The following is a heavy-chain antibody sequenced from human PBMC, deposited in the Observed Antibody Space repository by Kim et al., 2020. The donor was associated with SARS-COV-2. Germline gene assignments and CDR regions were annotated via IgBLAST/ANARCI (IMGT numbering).Heavy chain of an antibody. CDR3: ARDLTQKTYYYGSGSYGFGY. J-gene: IGHJ4*02. V-gene: IGHV1-18*04. CDR2: ISAYNGNT. Sequence: ASVKVSCKASGYTFTSYGISWVRQAPGQGLEWMGWISAYNGNTNYAQKLQGRVTMTTDTSTSTAYMELRSLRSDDTAVYYCARDLTQKTYYYGSGSYGFGYWGQGTLVTVSS. D-gene: IGHD3-10*01. CDR1: GYTFTSYG.